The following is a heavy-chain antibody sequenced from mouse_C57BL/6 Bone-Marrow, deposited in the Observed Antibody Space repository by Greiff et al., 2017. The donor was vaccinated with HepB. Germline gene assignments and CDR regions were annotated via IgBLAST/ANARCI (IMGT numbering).Heavy chain of an antibody. Sequence: VQLQQPGAELVKPGASVKLSCKASGYTFTSYWMQWVKQRPGQGLEWIGEIDPSDSYTNYNQKFKGKATLTVDTSSSTAYMQLSSLTSEDSAVYYCARDGNSGDYWGQGTTLTVSS. CDR1: GYTFTSYW. CDR3: ARDGNSGDY. V-gene: IGHV1-50*01. CDR2: IDPSDSYT. J-gene: IGHJ2*01. D-gene: IGHD2-1*01.